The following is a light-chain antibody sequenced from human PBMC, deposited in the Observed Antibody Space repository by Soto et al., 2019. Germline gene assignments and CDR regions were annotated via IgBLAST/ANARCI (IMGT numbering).Light chain of an antibody. CDR1: QRLSSN. CDR2: GAS. Sequence: EIVLTQSAFTLSVSPGERVTLSCGASQRLSSNLAWYQQRPGQAPRLLIYGASIRATDIPARFIGSGSATEFTPTISSLQSEDFAVYYCQQYNNWPSWTFGQGTKVDIK. CDR3: QQYNNWPSWT. V-gene: IGKV3-15*01. J-gene: IGKJ1*01.